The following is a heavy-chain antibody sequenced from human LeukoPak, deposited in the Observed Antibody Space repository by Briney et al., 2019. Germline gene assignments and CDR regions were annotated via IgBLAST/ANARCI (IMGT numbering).Heavy chain of an antibody. CDR3: AKLRSRDYFDY. Sequence: PGDSLSLSCAASGFTFSDYYMNWIRQAPGKGLEWVSYISSSGSSIYYADSVKGRFTSSRDNAKNSLYLQMNSLRAEDTAVYYCAKLRSRDYFDYWGQGTLVTVSS. D-gene: IGHD3-16*01. V-gene: IGHV3-11*04. CDR2: ISSSGSSI. CDR1: GFTFSDYY. J-gene: IGHJ4*02.